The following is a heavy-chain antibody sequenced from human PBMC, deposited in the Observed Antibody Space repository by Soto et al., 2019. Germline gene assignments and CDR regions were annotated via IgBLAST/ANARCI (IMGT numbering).Heavy chain of an antibody. J-gene: IGHJ4*02. D-gene: IGHD1-20*01. Sequence: SVQVSCNEPRFTLTSSAMRWVRQARGQRLEWIGWIVVGSGNTNYAQKFHERVTITRDMSTSTAYMELSRLRSEDTAVYYCAADPRVDFAPYNPGSWGQGTLVTVSS. CDR1: RFTLTSSA. V-gene: IGHV1-58*02. CDR2: IVVGSGNT. CDR3: AADPRVDFAPYNPGS.